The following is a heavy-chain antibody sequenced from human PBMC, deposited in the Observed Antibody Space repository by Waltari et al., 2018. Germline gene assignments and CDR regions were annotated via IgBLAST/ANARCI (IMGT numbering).Heavy chain of an antibody. CDR2: INPSGGST. Sequence: QVQLVQSGAEVKKPGASVKVSCKASGYPFTSYYMPWVRQAPGQGLEWMGIINPSGGSTSYAQKFQGRVTMTRDTSTSTVYMELSSLRSEDTAVYYCARDDPTFSGDYWGQGTLVTVSS. V-gene: IGHV1-46*01. CDR1: GYPFTSYY. CDR3: ARDDPTFSGDY. J-gene: IGHJ4*02.